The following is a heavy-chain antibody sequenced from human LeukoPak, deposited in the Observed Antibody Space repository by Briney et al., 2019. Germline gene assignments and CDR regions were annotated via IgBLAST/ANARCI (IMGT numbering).Heavy chain of an antibody. CDR3: ARDPQPYDYGDYF. Sequence: GGSLRLSCAASGFTFSDYYMSWIRQAPGKGLEWVSYISSSGSTIYYADSGKGRFTISRDNAKNSLYLQMNSLRAEDTAVYYCARDPQPYDYGDYFWGQGTLVTVSS. CDR1: GFTFSDYY. J-gene: IGHJ4*02. D-gene: IGHD4-17*01. CDR2: ISSSGSTI. V-gene: IGHV3-11*01.